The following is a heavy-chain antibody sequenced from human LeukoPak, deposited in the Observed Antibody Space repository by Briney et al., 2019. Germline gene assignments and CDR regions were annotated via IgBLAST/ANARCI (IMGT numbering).Heavy chain of an antibody. CDR1: GFTYSNYD. D-gene: IGHD5/OR15-5a*01. V-gene: IGHV3-13*01. J-gene: IGHJ3*02. CDR2: IGIADDT. Sequence: PGGSLRLSCAAYGFTYSNYDMHWVRQGPGGGLEWVSAIGIADDTHYADSVKGRFTISRENARNSLYLQINSLRDGDTAVYYCVRGGIRVSGIDAFDIWGQGTVVTVSS. CDR3: VRGGIRVSGIDAFDI.